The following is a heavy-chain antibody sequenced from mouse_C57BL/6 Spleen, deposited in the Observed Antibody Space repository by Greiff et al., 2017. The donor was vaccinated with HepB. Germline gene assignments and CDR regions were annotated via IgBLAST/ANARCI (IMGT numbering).Heavy chain of an antibody. J-gene: IGHJ3*01. CDR2: ISSGGDYI. Sequence: EVHLVESGEGLVKPGGSLKLSCAASGFTFSSYAMSWVRQTPEKRLEWVAYISSGGDYIYYADTVKGRFTISRDNARNTLYLQMSSLKSEDTAMYYCTRDGDYGSSYAWFAYWGQGTLVTVSA. CDR3: TRDGDYGSSYAWFAY. CDR1: GFTFSSYA. D-gene: IGHD1-1*01. V-gene: IGHV5-9-1*02.